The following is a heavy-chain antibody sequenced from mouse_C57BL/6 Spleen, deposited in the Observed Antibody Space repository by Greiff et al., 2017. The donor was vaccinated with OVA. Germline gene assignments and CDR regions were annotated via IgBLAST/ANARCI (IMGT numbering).Heavy chain of an antibody. V-gene: IGHV1-59*01. J-gene: IGHJ3*01. Sequence: VQLQQPGAELVRPGTSVKLSCKASGYTFTSYWMHWVKQRPGQGLEWIGVIDPSDSYTNYNQKFKGKATLTVDTSSSTAYMQLSSLTSEDSAVYYCARSYDDVADWGQGTLVTVSA. CDR2: IDPSDSYT. CDR1: GYTFTSYW. D-gene: IGHD2-4*01. CDR3: ARSYDDVAD.